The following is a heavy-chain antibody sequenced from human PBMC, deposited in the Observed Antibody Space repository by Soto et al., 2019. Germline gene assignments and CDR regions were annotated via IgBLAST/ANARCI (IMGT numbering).Heavy chain of an antibody. V-gene: IGHV5-10-1*01. D-gene: IGHD6-13*01. Sequence: PGESLKISCKTSGFSFTNYWISWVRQVPGKGLEWMGNIDPVDSYANYSPSFQGHVTFSVDTSISTAFLHWSSLKASDSATYFRARIESIARNWFDPWGQGTLVTVSS. CDR3: ARIESIARNWFDP. CDR2: IDPVDSYA. J-gene: IGHJ5*02. CDR1: GFSFTNYW.